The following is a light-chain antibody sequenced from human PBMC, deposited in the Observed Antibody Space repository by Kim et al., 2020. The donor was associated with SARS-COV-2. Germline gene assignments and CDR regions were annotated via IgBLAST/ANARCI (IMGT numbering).Light chain of an antibody. CDR3: SSYTSSSTVV. CDR2: DVS. Sequence: GQATTSSCTGTRGDVGGYNYVYWYQQHPGKAPKLMIYDVSNRPSGVSNRFSGSKSGNTASLTISGLQAEDEADYYCSSYTSSSTVVFGGGTQLTVL. CDR1: RGDVGGYNY. J-gene: IGLJ2*01. V-gene: IGLV2-14*03.